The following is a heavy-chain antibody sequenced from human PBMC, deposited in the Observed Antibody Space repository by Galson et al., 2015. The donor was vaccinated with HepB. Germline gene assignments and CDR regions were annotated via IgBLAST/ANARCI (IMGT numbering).Heavy chain of an antibody. Sequence: SLRLSCAASGFTFSSYSMNWVRQAPGKGLEWVSYISSSSSTIYYADSVKGRFTISRDNAKNSLYLQMNSLRDEDTAVYYCARDTGIVVVTPNRAIYYYYGMDVWGQGTTVTVSS. J-gene: IGHJ6*02. V-gene: IGHV3-48*02. CDR2: ISSSSSTI. D-gene: IGHD2-21*02. CDR3: ARDTGIVVVTPNRAIYYYYGMDV. CDR1: GFTFSSYS.